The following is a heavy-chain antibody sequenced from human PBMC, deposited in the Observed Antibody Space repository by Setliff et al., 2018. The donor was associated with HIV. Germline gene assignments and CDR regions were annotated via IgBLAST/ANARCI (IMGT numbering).Heavy chain of an antibody. CDR1: GGSITTTNYF. D-gene: IGHD3-10*01. CDR2: IYYRGSA. CDR3: ARARGPPLPVLDF. Sequence: ETLSLTCTVSGGSITTTNYFWGWVRQSPGKGLEWIGVIYYRGSAYYNLSLQSRVTLSVDTSKNSFSLHLTSVTAADTAVYFCARARGPPLPVLDFWGPGTLVTVSS. V-gene: IGHV4-39*07. J-gene: IGHJ4*02.